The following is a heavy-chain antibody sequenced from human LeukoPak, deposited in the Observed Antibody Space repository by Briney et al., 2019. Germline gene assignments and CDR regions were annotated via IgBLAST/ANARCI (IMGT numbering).Heavy chain of an antibody. J-gene: IGHJ4*02. CDR2: ISSSGSTM. V-gene: IGHV3-48*03. D-gene: IGHD3-9*01. Sequence: GGSLRLSCAASEFTFSSYEMNWVRQAPGKGLEWVSYISSSGSTMYYADSVKGRFTISRDNAKNSLYLQMNSLRAEDTAVYYCARGEGKYYDILTGYPLGYWGQGTLVTVSP. CDR3: ARGEGKYYDILTGYPLGY. CDR1: EFTFSSYE.